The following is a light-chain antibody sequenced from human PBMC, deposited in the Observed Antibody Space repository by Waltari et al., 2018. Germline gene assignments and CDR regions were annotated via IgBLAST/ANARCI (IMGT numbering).Light chain of an antibody. V-gene: IGKV3-15*01. Sequence: EIVMTQSPATLSVSPGERATLSCRASQSFNSNLALAWYQQKPGQAPRLLIYGASIRGTGIPARFSGSGSGTEFTLTISSLQSEDFAVYYCQQYNKWPLTFGGGTKVEIQ. J-gene: IGKJ4*01. CDR1: QSFNSN. CDR2: GAS. CDR3: QQYNKWPLT.